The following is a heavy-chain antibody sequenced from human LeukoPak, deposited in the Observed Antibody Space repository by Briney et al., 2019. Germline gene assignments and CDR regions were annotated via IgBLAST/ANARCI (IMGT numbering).Heavy chain of an antibody. J-gene: IGHJ5*02. D-gene: IGHD3-10*01. CDR1: GYTFINNW. CDR2: INPTGTGT. Sequence: EASVKVSRKASGYTFINNWMHWVRQAPGQGLEWIGLINPTGTGTLYAQKFQGRVTMTRDMSTSTDYMELSSLRSEDTAVYYCARDNSVGDIAWWFDPWGQGTLVTVSS. CDR3: ARDNSVGDIAWWFDP. V-gene: IGHV1-46*01.